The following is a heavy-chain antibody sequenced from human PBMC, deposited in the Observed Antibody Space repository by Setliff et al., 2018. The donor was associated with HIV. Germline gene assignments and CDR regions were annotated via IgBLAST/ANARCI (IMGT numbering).Heavy chain of an antibody. J-gene: IGHJ6*03. D-gene: IGHD3-10*01. Sequence: ASVKVSCKASATFTNVDIHWLRRATGQGLEWMGWMNPNSGVSGYGQKFQGRVTMTRDTSISTAHMELSSLTSEDTAVYYCARGTGVGGVIIAGGLDVWGKGTTVGVS. V-gene: IGHV1-8*01. CDR2: MNPNSGVS. CDR3: ARGTGVGGVIIAGGLDV. CDR1: ATFTNVD.